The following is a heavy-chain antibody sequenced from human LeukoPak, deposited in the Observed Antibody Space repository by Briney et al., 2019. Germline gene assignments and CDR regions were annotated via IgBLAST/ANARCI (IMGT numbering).Heavy chain of an antibody. Sequence: HTGGSLRLSCAASGFAVSGYEMDWVRQAPGKGLEWVSYISISGTSMYYADSVKGRFTISRDNSKTSLHLQMSSLRAEDTAVYYCARGGSSGYHYNAFDIWGQGTMVTVSS. J-gene: IGHJ3*02. CDR2: ISISGTSM. V-gene: IGHV3-48*03. CDR3: ARGGSSGYHYNAFDI. CDR1: GFAVSGYE. D-gene: IGHD3-22*01.